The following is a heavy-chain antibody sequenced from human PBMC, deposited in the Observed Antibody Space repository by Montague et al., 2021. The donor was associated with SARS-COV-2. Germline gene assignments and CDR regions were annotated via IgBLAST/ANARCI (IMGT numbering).Heavy chain of an antibody. D-gene: IGHD6-19*01. CDR2: TYYRSKWYY. CDR3: VRGVDSIGWYPRSNWFDA. J-gene: IGHJ5*02. V-gene: IGHV6-1*01. Sequence: CAISGDSVSGNSAGWNWIKQSPSIGLEWLGRTYYRSKWYYGYAVSVKSRITISPDTSKNQVSLQLDSVTPEDTAVYYCVRGVDSIGWYPRSNWFDAWGQGTLVNVSS. CDR1: GDSVSGNSAG.